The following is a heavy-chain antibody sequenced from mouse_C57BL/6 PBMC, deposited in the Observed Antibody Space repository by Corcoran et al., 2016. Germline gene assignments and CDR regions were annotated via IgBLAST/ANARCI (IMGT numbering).Heavy chain of an antibody. Sequence: QVQLKQSGAELVRPGASVKLSCKASGYTFTDYYINWVKQRPGQGLEWIARIYPGSGNTYYNEKFKGKATLTAEKSSSTAYMQLSSLTSEDSAVYFCAREYYPTANWDYWGQGTTLTVSS. D-gene: IGHD4-1*01. CDR1: GYTFTDYY. J-gene: IGHJ2*01. CDR3: AREYYPTANWDY. V-gene: IGHV1-76*01. CDR2: IYPGSGNT.